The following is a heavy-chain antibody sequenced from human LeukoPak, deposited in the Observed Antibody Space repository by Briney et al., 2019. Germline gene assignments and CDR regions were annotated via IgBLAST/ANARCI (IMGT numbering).Heavy chain of an antibody. CDR1: GFTFSSYS. V-gene: IGHV3-48*01. Sequence: GGSLRLSCAASGFTFSSYSMNWVRQAPGKGLEWLSYISSSSSIIYYADSVKGRFTISRDNSKNTLYLQMNSLRAEDTAVYYCAKGYSNGYGAWGQGTLVTVSS. CDR3: AKGYSNGYGA. CDR2: ISSSSSII. D-gene: IGHD6-19*01. J-gene: IGHJ5*02.